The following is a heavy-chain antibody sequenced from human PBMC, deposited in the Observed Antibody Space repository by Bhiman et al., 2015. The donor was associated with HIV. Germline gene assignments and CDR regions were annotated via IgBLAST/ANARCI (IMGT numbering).Heavy chain of an antibody. CDR1: GFTFSSYE. V-gene: IGHV3-48*03. CDR3: AREIGGYNFGLSYYYGMDV. CDR2: ISSSSTTI. D-gene: IGHD5-18*01. Sequence: EVQLVESGGGLVQPGGSLRLSCAASGFTFSSYEMNWVRQAPGKGLEWVSYISSSSTTIYYADSVKGRFTISRDNAKNSLYLQMNNLRAEDTAVYYCAREIGGYNFGLSYYYGMDVWGQGTMVTVSS. J-gene: IGHJ6*02.